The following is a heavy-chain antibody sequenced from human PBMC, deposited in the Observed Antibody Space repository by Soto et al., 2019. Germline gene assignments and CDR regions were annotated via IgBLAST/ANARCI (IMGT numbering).Heavy chain of an antibody. D-gene: IGHD3-10*01. Sequence: ASVKVSCKASGYTFTSYGISWVRQAPGQGLEWMGWSSAYNGNTNYAQKLQGRVTMTTDTSTSTAYMELRSLRSDDTAVYYCARDFRITMVRELPDYFDYWGQGTLVTVSS. V-gene: IGHV1-18*04. CDR2: SSAYNGNT. CDR3: ARDFRITMVRELPDYFDY. J-gene: IGHJ4*02. CDR1: GYTFTSYG.